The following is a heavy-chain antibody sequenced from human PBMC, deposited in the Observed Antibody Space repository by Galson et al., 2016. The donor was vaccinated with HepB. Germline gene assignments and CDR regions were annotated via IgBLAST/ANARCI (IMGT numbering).Heavy chain of an antibody. V-gene: IGHV3-74*01. Sequence: SLRLSCAASGFTISRYWMHWVRQTPGKGLVWFSRIAFDGTTTTYADSVKGRFIIPRDNAKNTLDLQMNSLRAEDTAVYYCVRGGGNYAPYDYWGQGALVTASS. CDR3: VRGGGNYAPYDY. D-gene: IGHD4-11*01. CDR1: GFTISRYW. J-gene: IGHJ4*02. CDR2: IAFDGTTT.